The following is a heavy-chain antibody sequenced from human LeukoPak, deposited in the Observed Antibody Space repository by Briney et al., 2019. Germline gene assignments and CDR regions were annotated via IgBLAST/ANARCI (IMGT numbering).Heavy chain of an antibody. CDR2: IYYSGNT. Sequence: SETLSLTCTVSGGSISSSSYYWGWIRQPPGKGPEWIGSIYYSGNTYYNPSLKSRVTISVDTSKNQFSLKLSSVTAADTAVYYCARFRGDCSSTSCYLNWFDPWGQGTLVTVSS. V-gene: IGHV4-39*07. J-gene: IGHJ5*02. CDR1: GGSISSSSYY. D-gene: IGHD2-2*01. CDR3: ARFRGDCSSTSCYLNWFDP.